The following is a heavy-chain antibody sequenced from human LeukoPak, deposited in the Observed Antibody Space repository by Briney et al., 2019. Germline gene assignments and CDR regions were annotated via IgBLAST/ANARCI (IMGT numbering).Heavy chain of an antibody. J-gene: IGHJ5*02. Sequence: SETLSLTCAVSGGSISSSSYYWGWIRQPPGKGLEWIGSIYYSGSTYYNPSLKSRVTISVDTSKNQFSLKLSSVTAADTAVYYCARHSWVTAMKNWFDPWGQGTLVTVSS. CDR3: ARHSWVTAMKNWFDP. CDR2: IYYSGST. V-gene: IGHV4-39*01. CDR1: GGSISSSSYY. D-gene: IGHD2-21*02.